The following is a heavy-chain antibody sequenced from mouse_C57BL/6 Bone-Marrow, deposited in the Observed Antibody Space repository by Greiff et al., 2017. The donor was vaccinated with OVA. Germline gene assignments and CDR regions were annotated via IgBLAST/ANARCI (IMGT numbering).Heavy chain of an antibody. Sequence: VQLKESGPGLVKPSQPVFLTCTVTGISITTGNYRWSWIRQFPGNKLEWIGYIYYSGTITYNPSLTSRTTITRDTPKNQFFLEMNSLTAEDTATYYCARDHGQEGYFDVWGTGTTVTVSS. D-gene: IGHD3-1*01. CDR1: GISITTGNYR. CDR3: ARDHGQEGYFDV. CDR2: IYYSGTI. V-gene: IGHV3-5*01. J-gene: IGHJ1*03.